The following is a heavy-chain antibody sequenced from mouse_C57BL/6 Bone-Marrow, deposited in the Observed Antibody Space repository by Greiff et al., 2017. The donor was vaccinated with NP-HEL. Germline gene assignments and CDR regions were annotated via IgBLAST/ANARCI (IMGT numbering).Heavy chain of an antibody. CDR1: GYTFTSYW. CDR2: IDPSDSYT. CDR3: ARPYDYDPY. D-gene: IGHD2-4*01. Sequence: VKLQESGAELVRPGTSVKLSCKASGYTFTSYWMHWVKQRPGQGLEWIGVIDPSDSYTNYNQKFKGKATLTVDTSSSTAYMQLSSLTSEDSAVYYCARPYDYDPYWGQGTLVTVSA. J-gene: IGHJ3*01. V-gene: IGHV1-59*01.